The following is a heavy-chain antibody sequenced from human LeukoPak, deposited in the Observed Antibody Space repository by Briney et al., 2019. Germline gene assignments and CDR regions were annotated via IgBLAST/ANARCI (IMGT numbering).Heavy chain of an antibody. CDR1: GDSISRYY. J-gene: IGHJ4*02. CDR3: ARVPAAGTGPDY. D-gene: IGHD6-13*01. V-gene: IGHV4-59*01. CDR2: IYDSGST. Sequence: SETLSLTCTVSGDSISRYYWSWIRQPPGRGLEWIGFIYDSGSTNYNPSLKSRVTISRDTAKNQVSLQLTSVSAADTAVYYCARVPAAGTGPDYWGQGTLVTVSS.